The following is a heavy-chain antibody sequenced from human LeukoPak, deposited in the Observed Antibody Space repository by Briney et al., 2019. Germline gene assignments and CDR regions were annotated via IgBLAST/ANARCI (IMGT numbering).Heavy chain of an antibody. V-gene: IGHV3-23*01. J-gene: IGHJ4*02. CDR3: AKEMGKSNWYYFDY. Sequence: PGGSLRLSCAASGFTSSSYAMSWVRQAPEKGLEWVSAISGSGTSTYYADSVRGRFTISRDNSKNTLYLQMNSLRVEDTAVYYCAKEMGKSNWYYFDYWGQGTLVTVSS. CDR2: ISGSGTST. CDR1: GFTSSSYA. D-gene: IGHD6-13*01.